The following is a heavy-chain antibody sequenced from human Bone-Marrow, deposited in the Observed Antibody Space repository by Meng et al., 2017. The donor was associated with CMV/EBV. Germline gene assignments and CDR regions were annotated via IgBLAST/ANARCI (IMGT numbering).Heavy chain of an antibody. D-gene: IGHD3-3*01. V-gene: IGHV1-69*05. Sequence: SVKVSCKASGYTFTSYGISWVRQAPGQGLEWMGGIIPIFGTANYAQKFQGRVTITTDESTSTAYMELSSLRSEDTAVYYCARDGSGPNNWFDPWGQGTLVTVSS. CDR2: IIPIFGTA. CDR3: ARDGSGPNNWFDP. CDR1: GYTFTSYG. J-gene: IGHJ5*02.